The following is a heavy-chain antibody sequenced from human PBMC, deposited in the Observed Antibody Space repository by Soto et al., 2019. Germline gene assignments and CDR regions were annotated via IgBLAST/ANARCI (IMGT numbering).Heavy chain of an antibody. Sequence: EVQLVESGGGLVQPGGSLRLSCAASGFTFSRYWMHWVRQVPGKGLVWVSRISSDGSNIIYADSVKGRFTISRDDAKNTLYLQMNNLRDEDTAVYYCGRDQTMAGPTTLDYWGQGALVTVSS. CDR1: GFTFSRYW. V-gene: IGHV3-74*01. CDR3: GRDQTMAGPTTLDY. D-gene: IGHD6-19*01. CDR2: ISSDGSNI. J-gene: IGHJ4*02.